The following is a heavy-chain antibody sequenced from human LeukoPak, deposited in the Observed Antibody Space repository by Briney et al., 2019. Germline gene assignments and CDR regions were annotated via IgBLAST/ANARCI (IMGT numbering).Heavy chain of an antibody. CDR3: AREAYYYGSGILTFDY. CDR2: IKQDGSEK. D-gene: IGHD3-10*01. V-gene: IGHV3-7*01. J-gene: IGHJ4*02. Sequence: GGSLRLSCAASGFTYSSYWMSWVRQAPGKGLEWVANIKQDGSEKYYVDSVKGRFTISRDNAKNSLYLQMNSLRAEDTAVYYCAREAYYYGSGILTFDYWGQGTLVTVSS. CDR1: GFTYSSYW.